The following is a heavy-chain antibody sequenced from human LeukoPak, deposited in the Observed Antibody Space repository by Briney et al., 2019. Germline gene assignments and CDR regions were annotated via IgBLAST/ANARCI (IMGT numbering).Heavy chain of an antibody. V-gene: IGHV4-30-4*01. J-gene: IGHJ3*02. CDR1: GGSISSGDYY. D-gene: IGHD6-13*01. CDR2: IYYSGST. Sequence: SQTLSLTCTVSGGSISSGDYYWSWIRQPPGKGLEWIGYIYYSGSTYYNPSLKSRVTISVDTSKNQFSLKLRSVTASDTAVYSCARGGYSTSWAAFDIWGQGTIVTVSS. CDR3: ARGGYSTSWAAFDI.